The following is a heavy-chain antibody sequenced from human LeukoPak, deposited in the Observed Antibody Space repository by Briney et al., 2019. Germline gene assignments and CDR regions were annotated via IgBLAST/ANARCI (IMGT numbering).Heavy chain of an antibody. CDR2: FDPEDGET. Sequence: ASXXVSCKVSGYTLTELPMHWVRQAPGKGLEWMGGFDPEDGETIYAQKFQGRVTMTEDTSTDTAYMELSSLRSEDTAVYYCATAVLFGVVVAATPDNWFDPWGQGTLVTVSS. CDR3: ATAVLFGVVVAATPDNWFDP. D-gene: IGHD2-15*01. V-gene: IGHV1-24*01. CDR1: GYTLTELP. J-gene: IGHJ5*02.